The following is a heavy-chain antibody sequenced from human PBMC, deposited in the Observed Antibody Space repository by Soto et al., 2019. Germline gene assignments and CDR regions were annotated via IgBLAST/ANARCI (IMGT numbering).Heavy chain of an antibody. D-gene: IGHD6-13*01. Sequence: SETLSLTCAVYGGSFSGYYWSWIRQPPGKGLEWIGEINHSGSTNYNPSLKSRVNISVDTSKNQFSLKLSSVTAADTAVYYCARDPRSSSWYWDYWGQGTLVTVSS. CDR3: ARDPRSSSWYWDY. CDR1: GGSFSGYY. J-gene: IGHJ4*02. CDR2: INHSGST. V-gene: IGHV4-34*01.